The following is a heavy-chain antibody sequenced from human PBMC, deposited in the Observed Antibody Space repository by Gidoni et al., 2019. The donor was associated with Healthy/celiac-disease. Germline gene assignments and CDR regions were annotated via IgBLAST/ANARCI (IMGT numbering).Heavy chain of an antibody. J-gene: IGHJ3*02. D-gene: IGHD3-10*01. Sequence: EVQLLESGGGLVQPGGSLRLTCAASGFTLSSFAMSWVRQAPGKGLEWVSVISGSSGSTYYPDSVKGRFTISRDDSKNTLYRQMNSLRGEDTAVYYCAKDRGSYSIDAFDIWGQGTMVTVSS. V-gene: IGHV3-23*01. CDR3: AKDRGSYSIDAFDI. CDR2: ISGSSGST. CDR1: GFTLSSFA.